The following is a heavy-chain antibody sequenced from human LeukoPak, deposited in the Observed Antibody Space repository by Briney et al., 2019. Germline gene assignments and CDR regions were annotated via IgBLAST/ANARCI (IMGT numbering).Heavy chain of an antibody. D-gene: IGHD4-17*01. J-gene: IGHJ4*02. CDR3: ARGVSVTTPYLDS. Sequence: ASVNVSFKASGYTFTNHAIHWVRRAPGQGREWMGRVSGYNGNTKYPQKFQGRVTMTTDTSTSTAYMELMSLRYDDSAVYYCARGVSVTTPYLDSWGQGTLVTVSS. V-gene: IGHV1-18*01. CDR2: VSGYNGNT. CDR1: GYTFTNHA.